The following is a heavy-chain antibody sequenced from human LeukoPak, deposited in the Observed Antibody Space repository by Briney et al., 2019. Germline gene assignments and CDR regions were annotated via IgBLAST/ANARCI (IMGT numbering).Heavy chain of an antibody. V-gene: IGHV3-53*01. CDR2: IYSGGST. J-gene: IGHJ4*02. Sequence: GGSLRLSCAASGFTVSSNYMSWVRQAPGKGLGGVSVIYSGGSTYYADSVKGRFTISRDNSKNTLYLQMNSLRAEDTAVYYCARSPPRIVGATYIDYWGQGTLVTVSS. CDR3: ARSPPRIVGATYIDY. D-gene: IGHD1-26*01. CDR1: GFTVSSNY.